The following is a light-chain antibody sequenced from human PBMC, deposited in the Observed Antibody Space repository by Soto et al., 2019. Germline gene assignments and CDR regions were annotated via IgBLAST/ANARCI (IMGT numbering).Light chain of an antibody. Sequence: DIQMTQSPSSVSASVGDRVTITCRASQAISTWLAWYQQKPGKAPKLLIYAASNLQTWVPSRFSGSGSGTDFTLTISSLQPEDFATYYCQQANSFPRTFGQGTKVEIK. V-gene: IGKV1D-12*01. CDR2: AAS. CDR1: QAISTW. J-gene: IGKJ1*01. CDR3: QQANSFPRT.